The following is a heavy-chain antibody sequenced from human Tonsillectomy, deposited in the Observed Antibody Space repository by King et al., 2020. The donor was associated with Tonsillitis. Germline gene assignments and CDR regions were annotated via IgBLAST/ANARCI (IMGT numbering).Heavy chain of an antibody. V-gene: IGHV3-33*05. CDR2: TSNDERDR. CDR3: VRYASGAFDFDP. J-gene: IGHJ5*02. Sequence: VQLVESGGGVVQPGRSLKISCVASGFSFDNYDMHWVRQAPGKGLEWVAVTSNDERDRFYADSVKGRFTISRDNSEKTLYLQMNSLRVEDTAVYYCVRYASGAFDFDPWGQGTLVTVSS. CDR1: GFSFDNYD. D-gene: IGHD3-9*01.